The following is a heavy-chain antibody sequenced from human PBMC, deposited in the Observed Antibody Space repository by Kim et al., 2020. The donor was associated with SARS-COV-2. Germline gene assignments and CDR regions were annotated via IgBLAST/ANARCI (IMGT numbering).Heavy chain of an antibody. CDR1: GYTFTSYG. Sequence: ASVKVSCKASGYTFTSYGISWVRQAPGQGLEWMGWISAYNGNTNYAQKLQGRVTMTTDTSTSTAYMELRSLRSDDTAVYYCARDWWDRLYYGMDVWGQGTTVTVSS. J-gene: IGHJ6*02. CDR2: ISAYNGNT. D-gene: IGHD1-26*01. V-gene: IGHV1-18*04. CDR3: ARDWWDRLYYGMDV.